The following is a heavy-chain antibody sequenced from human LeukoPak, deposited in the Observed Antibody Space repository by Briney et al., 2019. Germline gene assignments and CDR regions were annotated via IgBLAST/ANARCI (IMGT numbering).Heavy chain of an antibody. V-gene: IGHV3-23*01. J-gene: IGHJ3*02. Sequence: GGSLRLSCAASGFTFSSYSMNWVRQAPGKGLEWVSGISGSGGSTYYADSVKGRFTISRDNTKNTLYLQMNSLRAEDTAVYYCAKIQGWFNAAFHIGGQGTMVTVSS. CDR1: GFTFSSYS. CDR2: ISGSGGST. D-gene: IGHD6-19*01. CDR3: AKIQGWFNAAFHI.